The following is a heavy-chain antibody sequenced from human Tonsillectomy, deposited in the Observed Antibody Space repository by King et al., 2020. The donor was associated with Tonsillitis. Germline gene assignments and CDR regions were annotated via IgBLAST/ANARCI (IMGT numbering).Heavy chain of an antibody. Sequence: EVQLVESGAEVKKPGESLRISCKGSGYSFTSYWISWVRQMPGKGLEWMGRIDPSDSYTNYSPSFQGHVTISADKSISTAYLQWSSLKASDTAMYYCATGPDSSGYYPPLDYWGQGTLVTVSS. CDR3: ATGPDSSGYYPPLDY. V-gene: IGHV5-10-1*03. J-gene: IGHJ4*02. CDR1: GYSFTSYW. CDR2: IDPSDSYT. D-gene: IGHD3-22*01.